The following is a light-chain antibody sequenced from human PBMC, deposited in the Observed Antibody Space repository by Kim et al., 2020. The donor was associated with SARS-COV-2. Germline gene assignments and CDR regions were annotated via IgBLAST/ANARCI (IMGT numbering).Light chain of an antibody. CDR3: QQSYSNPRT. CDR2: AAS. CDR1: QSISSY. J-gene: IGKJ1*01. V-gene: IGKV1-39*01. Sequence: DIQMTQSPSSLSASVGDRVTITCRASQSISSYLNWCQQKPGKAPKVLIYAASSLNSGVPSRFSGSGSGTDFTLTISSLQPEDFATYYCQQSYSNPRTFGQGTKVDIK.